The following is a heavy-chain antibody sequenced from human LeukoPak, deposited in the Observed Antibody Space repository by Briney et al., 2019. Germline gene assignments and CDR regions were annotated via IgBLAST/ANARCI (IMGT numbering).Heavy chain of an antibody. CDR1: GGPISSSSHY. CDR3: ARHERGKNAFNL. J-gene: IGHJ3*01. CDR2: FYYSGST. V-gene: IGHV4-39*01. Sequence: SETLSLTCTVSGGPISSSSHYWGWIRQPPGKGLEWIGSFYYSGSTYYNPSLKSRVTISVDTSKNQFSLKMSSVTAADTAVYYCARHERGKNAFNLWGQGTMVTVSS.